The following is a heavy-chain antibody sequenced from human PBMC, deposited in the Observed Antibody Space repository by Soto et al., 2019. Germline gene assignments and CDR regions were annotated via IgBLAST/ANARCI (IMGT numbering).Heavy chain of an antibody. V-gene: IGHV1-69*01. CDR3: ARDPLYCSSTSCKKHDFFDY. D-gene: IGHD2-2*01. J-gene: IGHJ4*02. Sequence: QVQLVQSGAEVKKPGSSVKVSCKASGGTFSSYAISWVRQAPGQGLEWMGGIIPIFGTANYAQKFQGRVTITADESTSTAYMELSSLRSEDTAVYYCARDPLYCSSTSCKKHDFFDYWGQGTLVTVSS. CDR1: GGTFSSYA. CDR2: IIPIFGTA.